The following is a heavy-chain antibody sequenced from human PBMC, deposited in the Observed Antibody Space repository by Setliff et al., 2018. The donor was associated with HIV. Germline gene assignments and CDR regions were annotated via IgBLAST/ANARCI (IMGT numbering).Heavy chain of an antibody. Sequence: GGSLRLSCAASGFTFSSYWMHWVRQAPGKGLVWVSRINSDGSSTTYADYVKGRFTISRDNAKNTLYLQMNSLRAEDTAVYYCAREDSGSYFSDYWGQGTLVTVSS. CDR2: INSDGSST. CDR1: GFTFSSYW. D-gene: IGHD1-26*01. V-gene: IGHV3-74*01. CDR3: AREDSGSYFSDY. J-gene: IGHJ4*02.